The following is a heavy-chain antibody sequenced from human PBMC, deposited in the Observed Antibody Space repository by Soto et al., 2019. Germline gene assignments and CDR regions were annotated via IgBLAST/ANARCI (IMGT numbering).Heavy chain of an antibody. J-gene: IGHJ4*02. CDR3: ARIPRYFDWFGYFDY. D-gene: IGHD3-9*01. Sequence: SXTLSLTCTVSGGSMSSGGYYWSWIRQQPGKGLEWIGYIYYSGSTYYNPSLKSRVTISVDTSKNQFSLKLSSVTAADTAVYYCARIPRYFDWFGYFDYWGQGTLVTVSS. CDR2: IYYSGST. V-gene: IGHV4-31*03. CDR1: GGSMSSGGYY.